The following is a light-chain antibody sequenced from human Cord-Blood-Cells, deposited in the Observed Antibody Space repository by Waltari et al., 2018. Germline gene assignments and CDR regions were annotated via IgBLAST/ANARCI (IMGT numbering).Light chain of an antibody. J-gene: IGKJ2*01. CDR3: QQYNNWPPTYT. Sequence: EIVMTQSPATLSVSPGERATPSCRASQSVSSNLAWYQQRPGQAPMLLIYGASTRATGIPARFSGSGSGTEFTLTISSLHSEDFAVYYCQQYNNWPPTYTFGQGTKLEIK. V-gene: IGKV3-15*01. CDR1: QSVSSN. CDR2: GAS.